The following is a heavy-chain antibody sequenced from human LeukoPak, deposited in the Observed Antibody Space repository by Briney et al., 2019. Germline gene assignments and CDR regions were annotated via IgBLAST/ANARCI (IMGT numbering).Heavy chain of an antibody. Sequence: ASVKVSCMASGGTYSSYAISWVRQAPGQGLEWMGGIIPIFGTANYAQKFQGRVTITADESTSTAYMELSSLRSEDTAVYYCVKLRGIYLDFDSWGQGTLVTVSS. CDR1: GGTYSSYA. V-gene: IGHV1-69*01. CDR3: VKLRGIYLDFDS. J-gene: IGHJ4*02. CDR2: IIPIFGTA. D-gene: IGHD1-26*01.